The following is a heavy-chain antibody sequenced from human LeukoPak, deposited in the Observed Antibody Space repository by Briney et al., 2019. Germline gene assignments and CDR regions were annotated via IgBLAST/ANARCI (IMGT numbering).Heavy chain of an antibody. J-gene: IGHJ6*02. CDR3: ARDSPPYGMDV. V-gene: IGHV4-61*02. Sequence: SQTLSLTCTVSGGSISSGSYYWSWIRQPAGKGLEWIGRIYTSGSTNYNPSLKSRVTISVDTSKNQFSLKLSFVTAADTAVYYCARDSPPYGMDVWGQGTTVTVSS. CDR2: IYTSGST. CDR1: GGSISSGSYY.